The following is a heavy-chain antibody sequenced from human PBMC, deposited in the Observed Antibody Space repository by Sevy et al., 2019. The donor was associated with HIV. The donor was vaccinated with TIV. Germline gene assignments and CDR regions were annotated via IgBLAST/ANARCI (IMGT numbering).Heavy chain of an antibody. CDR1: GFTFSSYA. V-gene: IGHV3-23*01. Sequence: GGSLRLSCAASGFTFSSYAMSWVRQAPGKGLEWVSAISGSGGSTYYADSVKGRFTISRDNSKNTLYLQMNSLRAEDTAVNYCAKDRRTPDTMIVISHFDYWGQGTLVTVSS. J-gene: IGHJ4*02. CDR3: AKDRRTPDTMIVISHFDY. D-gene: IGHD3-22*01. CDR2: ISGSGGST.